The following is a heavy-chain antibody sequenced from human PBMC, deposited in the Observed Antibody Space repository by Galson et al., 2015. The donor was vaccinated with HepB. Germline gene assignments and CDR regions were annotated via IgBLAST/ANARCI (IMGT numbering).Heavy chain of an antibody. CDR3: ASGYGSGTLDAFDI. CDR2: TYYRSQWYN. Sequence: CAISGDSVSSNSAAWNWIRQPPSRGLEWLGRTYYRSQWYNDYAVSVKSRITINPDTSKNQFSLQLNSVTPEDTAVYYCASGYGSGTLDAFDIWGQGTMVTVSS. CDR1: GDSVSSNSAA. J-gene: IGHJ3*02. V-gene: IGHV6-1*01. D-gene: IGHD3-10*01.